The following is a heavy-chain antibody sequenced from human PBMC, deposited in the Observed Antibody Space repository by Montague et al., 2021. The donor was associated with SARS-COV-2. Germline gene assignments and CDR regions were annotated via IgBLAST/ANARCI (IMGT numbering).Heavy chain of an antibody. Sequence: TLSLTCTVSRGSISSGGNYWSWIRQHPVKGLEWIGYSYYSGSTYYNPSLKCRVSISVDTSKNQFSLKLSSVTAADTAVYYCARGRRYSGTWYGAFDPWGQGMQVTVSS. CDR3: ARGRRYSGTWYGAFDP. CDR1: RGSISSGGNY. J-gene: IGHJ5*02. CDR2: SYYSGST. V-gene: IGHV4-31*03. D-gene: IGHD6-13*01.